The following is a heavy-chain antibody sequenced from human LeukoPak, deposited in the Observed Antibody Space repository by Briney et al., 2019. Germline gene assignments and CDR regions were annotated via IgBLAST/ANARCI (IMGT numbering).Heavy chain of an antibody. D-gene: IGHD6-13*01. J-gene: IGHJ1*01. CDR3: AREDGSSRARNAEYFQH. CDR1: GYTFTSYY. CDR2: INPSGGST. Sequence: ASVKVSCKASGYTFTSYYMHWVRQAPGQGLEWMGIINPSGGSTSYAQKFQGRVTMTRDTSTSTVYMELSSLRSEDTAVYYCAREDGSSRARNAEYFQHWGQGTLVTVSS. V-gene: IGHV1-46*01.